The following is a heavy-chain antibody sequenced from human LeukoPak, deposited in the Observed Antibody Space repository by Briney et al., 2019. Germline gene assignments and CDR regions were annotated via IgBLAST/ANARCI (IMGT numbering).Heavy chain of an antibody. Sequence: GGSLRLSCAASGFTFSSYAMSWVRQAPGKGLEWVSAISGSGGSPYYADSVKGRFTISRDNSENTLYLQMKSLRAEDTAVYYCARGDGYNFFDYWGQGTLVTVSS. J-gene: IGHJ4*02. CDR1: GFTFSSYA. V-gene: IGHV3-23*01. CDR2: ISGSGGSP. CDR3: ARGDGYNFFDY. D-gene: IGHD5-24*01.